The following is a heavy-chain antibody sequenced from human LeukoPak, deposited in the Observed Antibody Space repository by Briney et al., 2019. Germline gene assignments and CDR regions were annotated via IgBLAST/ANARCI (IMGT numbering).Heavy chain of an antibody. CDR2: INWNGGST. CDR1: GFTFDDYG. D-gene: IGHD1-26*01. J-gene: IGHJ3*02. V-gene: IGHV3-20*01. Sequence: GGSLRLSCAASGFTFDDYGMSWVRQAPGKGLEWVSGINWNGGSTGYADSVKGRFTISRDNAKNSLYLQMNSLRAEDTSLYHCARLRHEWELLHLDAFDIWGQGTMVTVSS. CDR3: ARLRHEWELLHLDAFDI.